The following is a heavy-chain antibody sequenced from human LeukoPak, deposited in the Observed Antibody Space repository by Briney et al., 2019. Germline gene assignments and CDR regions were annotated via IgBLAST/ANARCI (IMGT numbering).Heavy chain of an antibody. D-gene: IGHD1-26*01. CDR3: ARGGLIVGATRGGYYYYMDV. V-gene: IGHV1-8*03. Sequence: ASVKVSCKASGYTFTSYDINWVRQATGQGLEWMGWMNPNSGNTGYAQKFQGRVTVTRNTSISTAYMELSSLRSEDTAVYYCARGGLIVGATRGGYYYYMDVWGKGTTVTVSS. J-gene: IGHJ6*03. CDR2: MNPNSGNT. CDR1: GYTFTSYD.